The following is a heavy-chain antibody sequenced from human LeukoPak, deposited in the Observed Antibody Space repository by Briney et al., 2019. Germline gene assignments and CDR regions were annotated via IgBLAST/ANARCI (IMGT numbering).Heavy chain of an antibody. CDR2: IYYSGST. J-gene: IGHJ2*01. D-gene: IGHD1-26*01. V-gene: IGHV4-59*12. Sequence: SETLSLTCTVSGGSISSYYWSWIRQPPGKGLEWIGYIYYSGSTNYNPSLKSRVTISVDKSKNQFSLKLSSVTAADTAVYYCARVAVGAAAFDLWGRGTLVTVSS. CDR3: ARVAVGAAAFDL. CDR1: GGSISSYY.